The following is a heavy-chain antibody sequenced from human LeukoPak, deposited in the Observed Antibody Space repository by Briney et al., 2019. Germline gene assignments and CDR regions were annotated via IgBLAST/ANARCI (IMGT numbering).Heavy chain of an antibody. CDR2: IFYSGST. V-gene: IGHV4-59*01. Sequence: SETLSLTCTVSGGSISSYYWSWIRQPPGKGLGWIGYIFYSGSTNYNPSLKSRVTISADTSKNQFSLKLTSVTAADTAVYYCAKTAFGVVSWGQGTLSPSPQ. J-gene: IGHJ5*02. CDR3: AKTAFGVVS. CDR1: GGSISSYY. D-gene: IGHD3-3*01.